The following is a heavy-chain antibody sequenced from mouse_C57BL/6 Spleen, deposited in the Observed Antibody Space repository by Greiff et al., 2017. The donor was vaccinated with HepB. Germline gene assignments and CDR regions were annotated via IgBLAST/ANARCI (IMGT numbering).Heavy chain of an antibody. J-gene: IGHJ3*01. D-gene: IGHD1-1*01. V-gene: IGHV1-55*01. CDR1: GYTFTSYW. CDR3: ARSNYYGRRFAY. Sequence: QVQLQQSGAELVKPGASVKMSCKASGYTFTSYWITWVKQRPGQGLEWIGDIYPGSGSTNYNEKFKSKATLTVDTSSSTAYMQLSSLTSEDSAVYYCARSNYYGRRFAYWGQGTLVTVSA. CDR2: IYPGSGST.